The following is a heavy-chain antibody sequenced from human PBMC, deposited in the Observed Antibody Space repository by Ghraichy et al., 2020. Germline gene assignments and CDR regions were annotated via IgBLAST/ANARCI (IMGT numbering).Heavy chain of an antibody. V-gene: IGHV4-34*01. D-gene: IGHD6-13*01. CDR3: ARGSLVDY. CDR2: INHSGST. CDR1: GGSFSGYY. J-gene: IGHJ4*02. Sequence: SQTLSLTCAVYGGSFSGYYWSWIRQPPGKGLEWIGEINHSGSTNYNPSLKSRVTISVDTSKNQFSLKLSSVTAADTAVYYCARGSLVDYWGQGTLVTVSS.